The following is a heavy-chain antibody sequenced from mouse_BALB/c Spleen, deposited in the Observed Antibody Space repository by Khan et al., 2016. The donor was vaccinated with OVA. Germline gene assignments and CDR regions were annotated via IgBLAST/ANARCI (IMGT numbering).Heavy chain of an antibody. J-gene: IGHJ4*01. CDR1: GFTFSTYG. D-gene: IGHD1-1*01. V-gene: IGHV5-6*01. CDR3: ARHWVGVMDY. CDR2: ISSGGTYT. Sequence: ELVESGGDLVKPGGSLKLSCAASGFTFSTYGMSWVRQTPDKRLEWVATISSGGTYTYYPDSVKGRFTISRDNAKNTLYLQMSSLRSEGTAMYYCARHWVGVMDYWGQGTSVTVSS.